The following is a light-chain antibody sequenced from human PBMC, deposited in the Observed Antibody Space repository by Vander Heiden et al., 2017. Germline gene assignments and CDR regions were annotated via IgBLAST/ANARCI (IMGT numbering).Light chain of an antibody. CDR2: GNS. CDR1: SSNIGAGYD. J-gene: IGLJ2*01. Sequence: QSVLTQPPSVSGAPGQRVTISCTGSSSNIGAGYDVHWYQQLPGTPPKLLIYGNSNRPSGVPDRFSGSKSGTSASLAITGLQAEDEADYYCQSYDSSLSFLFGRGTKLTVL. V-gene: IGLV1-40*01. CDR3: QSYDSSLSFL.